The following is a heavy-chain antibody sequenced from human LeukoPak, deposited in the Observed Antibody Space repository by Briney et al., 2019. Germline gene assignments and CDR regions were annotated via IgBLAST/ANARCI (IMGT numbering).Heavy chain of an antibody. Sequence: SVRVSCKASGFTFTSSAVQWVRQARGQRLEWIGWIVVGSGNTNYAQKFQERVTITRDMSTSTAYMELSSLRSEDTAVYYCAAAGPPLTTVSLDYWGQGTLVTVSS. CDR1: GFTFTSSA. D-gene: IGHD4-17*01. J-gene: IGHJ4*02. CDR2: IVVGSGNT. V-gene: IGHV1-58*01. CDR3: AAAGPPLTTVSLDY.